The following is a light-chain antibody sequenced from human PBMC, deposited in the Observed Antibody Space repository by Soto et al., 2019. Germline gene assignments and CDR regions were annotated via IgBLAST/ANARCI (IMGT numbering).Light chain of an antibody. CDR2: AAS. Sequence: DIEMTQSPSSLSVSLGDRATITCRASQSISSYLTWYQQKPGKAPKLLIYAASSWQSGIPSRFSGSGSGTDFTLTISSLQPEDFATYYCQQNYSSPPSFGGGTKVEIK. V-gene: IGKV1-39*01. CDR1: QSISSY. CDR3: QQNYSSPPS. J-gene: IGKJ4*01.